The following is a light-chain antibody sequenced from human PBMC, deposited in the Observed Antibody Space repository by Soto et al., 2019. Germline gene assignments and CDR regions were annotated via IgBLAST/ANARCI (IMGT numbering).Light chain of an antibody. CDR2: KAS. CDR1: ESLTSRDGNTY. J-gene: IGKJ1*01. V-gene: IGKV2-30*01. CDR3: MQGAHWPPWT. Sequence: DVVMTQSPLSLSVTPGQPASISCRSSESLTSRDGNTYLNWFQQRPGQSPRRLIYKASNRDSGVPDRFIGSGSGTDFSLKFSWVEAEDVGFYYGMQGAHWPPWTFGQGTKVEIK.